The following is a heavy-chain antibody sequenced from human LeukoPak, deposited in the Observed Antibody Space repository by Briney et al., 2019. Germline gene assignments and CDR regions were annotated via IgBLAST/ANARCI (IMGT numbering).Heavy chain of an antibody. V-gene: IGHV4-59*08. CDR1: GGSISSYY. D-gene: IGHD6-13*01. CDR3: ARRRIAAAGIHAFDY. CDR2: IYYSGST. Sequence: SETLSLTCTVSGGSISSYYWSWIRQPPGKGLEWIGYIYYSGSTNYNPSLKSRVTISVDTSKNQFSLKLSSVTAADTAVYYCARRRIAAAGIHAFDYWGQGTLVTVSS. J-gene: IGHJ4*02.